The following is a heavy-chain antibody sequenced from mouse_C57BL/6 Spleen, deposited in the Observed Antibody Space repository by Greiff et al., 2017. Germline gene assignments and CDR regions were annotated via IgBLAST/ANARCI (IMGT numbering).Heavy chain of an antibody. J-gene: IGHJ2*01. D-gene: IGHD1-1*01. CDR2: IDPNSGGT. CDR1: GYTFTSYW. V-gene: IGHV1-72*01. Sequence: QVQLQQPGAELVKPGASVKLSCKASGYTFTSYWMHWVKQRPGRGLEWIGRIDPNSGGTKYNEQFKSKATLTVDKPSSTAYMQLGSLTSEDSAVYNSARWGYGSSHYFDYGGQGTTLTVSS. CDR3: ARWGYGSSHYFDY.